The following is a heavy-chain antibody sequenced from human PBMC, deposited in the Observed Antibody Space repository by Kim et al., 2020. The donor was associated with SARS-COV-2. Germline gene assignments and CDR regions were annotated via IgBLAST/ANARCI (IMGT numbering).Heavy chain of an antibody. CDR2: ISGNGVNK. CDR1: GFTFDTYA. V-gene: IGHV3-23*01. J-gene: IGHJ6*01. D-gene: IGHD3-22*01. CDR3: AKVVVMDGYNYYYYYGM. Sequence: GGSLRHSCVASGFTFDTYAMSWVRQAPGKGLEWVSVISGNGVNKFYADSVRGRFTISRDNSKNTLHLQMNSLRDEDTALYYCAKVVVMDGYNYYYYYGM.